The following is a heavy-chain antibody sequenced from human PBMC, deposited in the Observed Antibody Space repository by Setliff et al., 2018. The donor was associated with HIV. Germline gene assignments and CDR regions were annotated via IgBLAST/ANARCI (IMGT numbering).Heavy chain of an antibody. CDR3: AKTPSSGWYSLYLDY. V-gene: IGHV3-30*18. J-gene: IGHJ4*02. D-gene: IGHD6-19*01. CDR2: ISYDGTIT. Sequence: GGSLRLSCAASGFTFSNNAFHWVRQTPGKGLEWVAVISYDGTITHYVDSVKGRFTISRDNSKNTLYLQMNSLRAEDTAVYYCAKTPSSGWYSLYLDYWGQGTLVTVSS. CDR1: GFTFSNNA.